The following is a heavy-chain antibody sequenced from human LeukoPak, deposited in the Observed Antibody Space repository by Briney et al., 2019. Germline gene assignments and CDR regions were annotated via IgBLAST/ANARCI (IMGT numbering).Heavy chain of an antibody. D-gene: IGHD6-19*01. V-gene: IGHV3-23*01. Sequence: GGSLRLSCAASGFTFSNYAMSWVRQAPGKGLEWVSAISGSGGNTYYAGSVKGRFTISRDNSNNTLYLQMNSLGAEDTAVYYCAKEASGWSYGDYWGQGTLVMVSS. CDR1: GFTFSNYA. CDR2: ISGSGGNT. J-gene: IGHJ4*02. CDR3: AKEASGWSYGDY.